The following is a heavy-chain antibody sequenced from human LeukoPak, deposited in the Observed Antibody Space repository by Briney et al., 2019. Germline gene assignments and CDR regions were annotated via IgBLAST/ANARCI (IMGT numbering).Heavy chain of an antibody. D-gene: IGHD6-13*01. J-gene: IGHJ4*02. CDR2: ISGSGGST. Sequence: GGSLRLSCAASGFTFSSYAMSWVRQAPGKGLEGVSAISGSGGSTYYADSVKGRFTIPRDNSKNTLYLQMNSLRAEDTAVYYCAKQKGRIAAAGTAEYWGQGTLVTVSS. V-gene: IGHV3-23*01. CDR1: GFTFSSYA. CDR3: AKQKGRIAAAGTAEY.